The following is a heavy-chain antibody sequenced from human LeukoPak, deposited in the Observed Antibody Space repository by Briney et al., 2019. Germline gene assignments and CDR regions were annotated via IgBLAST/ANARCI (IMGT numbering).Heavy chain of an antibody. V-gene: IGHV3-21*01. Sequence: GGSLRLSCAASGFTFSSYSMNWVRQAPGKGLEWVSSISSSSSYIYYADSVKGRFTISRDNAKNSLYLQMNSLRAEDTAVYYCARDHRCSSWYCRENDWFDPWGQGTLVTVSS. CDR1: GFTFSSYS. J-gene: IGHJ5*02. CDR2: ISSSSSYI. CDR3: ARDHRCSSWYCRENDWFDP. D-gene: IGHD6-13*01.